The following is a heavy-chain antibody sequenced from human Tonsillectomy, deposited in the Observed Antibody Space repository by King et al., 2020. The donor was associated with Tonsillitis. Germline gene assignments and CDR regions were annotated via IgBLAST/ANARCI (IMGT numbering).Heavy chain of an antibody. CDR3: ARDSAVDSFDI. CDR2: IHPDGGRT. J-gene: IGHJ3*02. Sequence: FQLVQSGAEVKKPGASVKVSCKASGYTFTDYFIHWVRQAPGQGLEWMGIIHPDGGRTRYAQKFQGRVTMTTDTSTSTVYMEVSSLKSQDTAVYYCARDSAVDSFDIWGQGTMVIVSS. D-gene: IGHD3-10*01. CDR1: GYTFTDYF. V-gene: IGHV1-46*01.